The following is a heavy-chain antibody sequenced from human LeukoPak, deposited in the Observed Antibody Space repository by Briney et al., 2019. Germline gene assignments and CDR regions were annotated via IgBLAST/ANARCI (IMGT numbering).Heavy chain of an antibody. CDR1: GFTLDDYG. CDR2: IAWNGGST. Sequence: GGSLRLSCAASGFTLDDYGMSWVRQAPGKGLEWVSGIAWNGGSTGYADSVKGRFTISRDNDKNSLYLQMSSLRAEDTALYYCARPSSGSAYDAFDIWGQGTMVTVSS. D-gene: IGHD3-10*01. CDR3: ARPSSGSAYDAFDI. V-gene: IGHV3-20*04. J-gene: IGHJ3*02.